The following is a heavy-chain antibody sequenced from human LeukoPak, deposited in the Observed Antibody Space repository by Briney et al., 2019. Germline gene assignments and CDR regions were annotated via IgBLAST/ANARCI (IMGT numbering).Heavy chain of an antibody. J-gene: IGHJ6*02. CDR3: ARGPRGRGVAAYYYGMDV. Sequence: GASVKVSCKASGYTFTGYYMHWVRQAPGQGLEWMGWINPNSGGTNYAQKFQGRVTMTRDTSISTAYMELSRLRSDDTAVYYCARGPRGRGVAAYYYGMDVWGQGTTVTVSS. CDR1: GYTFTGYY. V-gene: IGHV1-2*02. D-gene: IGHD3-10*01. CDR2: INPNSGGT.